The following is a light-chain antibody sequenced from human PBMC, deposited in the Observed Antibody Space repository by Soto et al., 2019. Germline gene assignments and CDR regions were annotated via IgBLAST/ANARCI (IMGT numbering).Light chain of an antibody. J-gene: IGLJ1*01. CDR1: SSNIGRNS. CDR3: AAWDDSLNEDV. CDR2: GNN. Sequence: QSVLTQAPSVSGTPGQRVTITCSGSSSNIGRNSVNWYQHLPGTAPKLLTHGNNHRPSGVPDRFSGYKSGTSASLAISGLQPEDEADHCCAAWDDSLNEDVFGDGTKVTVL. V-gene: IGLV1-44*01.